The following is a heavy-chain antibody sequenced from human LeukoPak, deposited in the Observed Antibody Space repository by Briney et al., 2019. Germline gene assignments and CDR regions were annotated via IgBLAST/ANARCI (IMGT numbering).Heavy chain of an antibody. CDR2: ITSNGAYT. D-gene: IGHD1-26*01. Sequence: GGSLRLSCAASGFTFSDYTIHWVRQAPGKRLQSVSAITSNGAYTHYADSVKGRYTISRDNSRNAVFLQMGGLRIEDMAVYYCARVKMGATVSDYYYYYMDVWGTGTTVTVSS. J-gene: IGHJ6*03. V-gene: IGHV3-64*02. CDR3: ARVKMGATVSDYYYYYMDV. CDR1: GFTFSDYT.